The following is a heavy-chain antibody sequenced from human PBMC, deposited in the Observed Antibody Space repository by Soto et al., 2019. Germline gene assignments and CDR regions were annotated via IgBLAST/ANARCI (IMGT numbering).Heavy chain of an antibody. CDR1: GFTLKNAW. Sequence: EVQLVESGGGLVKPGGSLRLSCAASGFTLKNAWMSWVRQAPGKGLEWVGRIKTKTNGETTDYAAPVEGRFTISRDDSDNKLHLQMNSLQTEDTAVYYCVTDHHGVVNTTFDCWGQGALVTVSS. V-gene: IGHV3-15*01. J-gene: IGHJ5*01. D-gene: IGHD3-22*01. CDR3: VTDHHGVVNTTFDC. CDR2: IKTKTNGETT.